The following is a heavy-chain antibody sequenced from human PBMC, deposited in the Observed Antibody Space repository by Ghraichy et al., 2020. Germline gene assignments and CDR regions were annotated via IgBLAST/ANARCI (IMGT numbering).Heavy chain of an antibody. J-gene: IGHJ5*01. CDR2: ISSSSGVI. CDR1: GFTFSKEN. Sequence: GESLNISCAASGFTFSKENMNWVRQAPGRGLEWLSYISSSSGVIFYADSVKGRFTISRDNAKSSLYLQMNSLRDEDTALYYCARGYCSSWFYSWGQGTLVTVSS. V-gene: IGHV3-48*02. D-gene: IGHD2-15*01. CDR3: ARGYCSSWFYS.